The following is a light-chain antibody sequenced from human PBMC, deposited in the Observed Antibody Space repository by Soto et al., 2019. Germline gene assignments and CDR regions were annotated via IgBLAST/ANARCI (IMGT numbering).Light chain of an antibody. CDR1: QSVKTF. Sequence: MVLSRAAATRRLWRWANATLSCRASQSVKTFLLWYQHRPDQAPRVLIYDASHRATGIPARFRGSGSGTDFTLTISSPQPEDAGIYHCQQRRHWAPITFGQGTRLEIK. CDR3: QQRRHWAPIT. CDR2: DAS. J-gene: IGKJ5*01. V-gene: IGKV3-11*01.